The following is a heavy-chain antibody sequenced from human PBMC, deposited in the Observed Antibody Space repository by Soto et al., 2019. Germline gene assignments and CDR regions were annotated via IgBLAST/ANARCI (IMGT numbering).Heavy chain of an antibody. CDR2: IRSKAYGGTT. D-gene: IGHD3-22*01. CDR1: GFTFGDYA. J-gene: IGHJ4*02. V-gene: IGHV3-49*04. CDR3: GYYYFDY. Sequence: GGSLRLSCTVSGFTFGDYAVNWARQAPGKGLEWVGFIRSKAYGGTTEYAASVKGRFTISRDDSKTIAYLQMNSLKTEDTALYYCGYYYFDYWGQGTLVTVSS.